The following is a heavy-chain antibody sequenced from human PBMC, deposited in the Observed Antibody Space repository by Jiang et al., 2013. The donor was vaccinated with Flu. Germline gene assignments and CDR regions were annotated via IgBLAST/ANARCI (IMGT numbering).Heavy chain of an antibody. V-gene: IGHV5-51*01. CDR1: GYIFANYW. D-gene: IGHD3-10*01. CDR2: IYPSDSDA. Sequence: GAEVKKPGESLKISCKGSGYIFANYWIGWVRQMPGKGLEWMGIIYPSDSDARYSPSFQGQATFSADNSISTAYLQWSSLKASDTAMYYCARGSGSPENYYYYGMDVWGQGTTVTVSS. CDR3: ARGSGSPENYYYYGMDV. J-gene: IGHJ6*02.